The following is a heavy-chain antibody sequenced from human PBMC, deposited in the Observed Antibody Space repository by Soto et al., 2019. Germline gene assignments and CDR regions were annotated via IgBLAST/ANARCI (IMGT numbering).Heavy chain of an antibody. D-gene: IGHD3-3*01. V-gene: IGHV4-34*01. J-gene: IGHJ6*02. CDR2: INHSGST. CDR3: ARDSKRPITIFGVVRGYYYYGMDG. Sequence: KASETLSLTCAVYGGSFSGYYWSWIRQPPGKGLECIGEINHSGSTNYNPSLKSRVTISVDTSKNQFSLKLSSVTAADTAVYYCARDSKRPITIFGVVRGYYYYGMDGWGQGTTVTVSS. CDR1: GGSFSGYY.